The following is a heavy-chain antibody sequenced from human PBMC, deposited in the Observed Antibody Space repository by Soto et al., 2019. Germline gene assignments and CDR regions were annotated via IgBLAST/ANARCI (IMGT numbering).Heavy chain of an antibody. J-gene: IGHJ4*02. CDR1: GFTFSTYW. CDR2: IKPDGSER. V-gene: IGHV3-7*02. D-gene: IGHD6-13*01. CDR3: ATSWYYGTHY. Sequence: EVQLVESGGGLVQPGGSLRLSCAASGFTFSTYWMSWVRQAPGKGLEWVANIKPDGSERFYVDSVKGRFTISRGNAKNSLYLQMNSLRAEDTAVYYCATSWYYGTHYWGQGTLVTVSS.